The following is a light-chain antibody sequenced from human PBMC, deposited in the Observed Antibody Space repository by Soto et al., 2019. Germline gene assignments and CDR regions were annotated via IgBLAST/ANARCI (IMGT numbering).Light chain of an antibody. CDR1: SSDVGGYNY. V-gene: IGLV2-14*01. CDR3: SSYTNSKTEV. CDR2: EVS. Sequence: QSALTQPASVSGSPGQSITISCTGTSSDVGGYNYVSWYQQHPGKAPKLIICEVSNRPSGVSNRFSGSKSGSTASLTISGLQAEDEADYFCSSYTNSKTEVFGTGTKGTVL. J-gene: IGLJ1*01.